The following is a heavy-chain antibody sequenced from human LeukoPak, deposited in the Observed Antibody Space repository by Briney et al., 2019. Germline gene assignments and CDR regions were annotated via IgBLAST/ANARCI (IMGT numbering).Heavy chain of an antibody. Sequence: NTGESLNISCKGSGYSFTSYWIGWVRQMPGKGLEWMGIIYSGDSDTRYSPSFQGQVTISADKSISTAYLQWSSLKASDTAMYYCARGGCSSTSCHPYYFDPWGQGTLVTVSS. D-gene: IGHD2-2*01. CDR1: GYSFTSYW. V-gene: IGHV5-51*01. CDR2: IYSGDSDT. J-gene: IGHJ5*02. CDR3: ARGGCSSTSCHPYYFDP.